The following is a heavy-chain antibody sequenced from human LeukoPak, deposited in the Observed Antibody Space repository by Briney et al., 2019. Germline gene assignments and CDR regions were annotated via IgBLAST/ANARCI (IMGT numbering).Heavy chain of an antibody. V-gene: IGHV1-18*01. CDR2: ISAYNGNT. Sequence: ASVKVSCKASGYTFTSYGISWVRQAPGQGLEWMGWISAYNGNTNYAQKLQGRVTKTTDTSTSTAYVELRSLRSDDTAVYYCARHGDMITFEGVIVSYFDYWGQGTLVTVSS. D-gene: IGHD3-16*02. CDR1: GYTFTSYG. J-gene: IGHJ4*02. CDR3: ARHGDMITFEGVIVSYFDY.